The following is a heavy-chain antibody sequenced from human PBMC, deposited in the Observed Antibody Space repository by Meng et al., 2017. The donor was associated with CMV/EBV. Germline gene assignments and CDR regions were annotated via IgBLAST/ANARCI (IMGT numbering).Heavy chain of an antibody. Sequence: GGSLRLSCAASGFTFSSYSMNWVRQAPGKGLEWVSSISSSSSYIYYADSVKGRFTISRDNAKNSLYLQMNSLGAEDTAVYYCARNYVPAAISGDAFDIWGQGTMVTVSS. D-gene: IGHD2-2*01. J-gene: IGHJ3*02. V-gene: IGHV3-21*01. CDR3: ARNYVPAAISGDAFDI. CDR1: GFTFSSYS. CDR2: ISSSSSYI.